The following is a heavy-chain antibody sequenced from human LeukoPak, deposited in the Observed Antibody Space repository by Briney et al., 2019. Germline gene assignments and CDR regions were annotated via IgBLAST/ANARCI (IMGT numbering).Heavy chain of an antibody. J-gene: IGHJ4*02. Sequence: PGGSLRLSCAASGFTFSDDYMSWIRQAPGKGLEWVSSISSSNTYIYYADSVKGRFTISRDNARNSLYLQMNTLRAEDTAVYYCARVAIEGAGADYWGQGTLVTVSS. D-gene: IGHD6-13*01. CDR3: ARVAIEGAGADY. CDR2: ISSSNTYI. CDR1: GFTFSDDY. V-gene: IGHV3-11*06.